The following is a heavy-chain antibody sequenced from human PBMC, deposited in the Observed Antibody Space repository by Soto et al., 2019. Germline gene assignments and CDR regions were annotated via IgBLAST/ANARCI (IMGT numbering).Heavy chain of an antibody. CDR1: GFTFSSYS. Sequence: GGSLRLSCAASGFTFSSYSMNWVRQAPGKGLEWVSYISSSSSNIYYADSVKGRFTISRDNAKNSLYLQMNSLRAEDTAVYYCASTRLELLGYFDYWGQGTLVTVSS. V-gene: IGHV3-21*05. J-gene: IGHJ4*02. D-gene: IGHD1-7*01. CDR2: ISSSSSNI. CDR3: ASTRLELLGYFDY.